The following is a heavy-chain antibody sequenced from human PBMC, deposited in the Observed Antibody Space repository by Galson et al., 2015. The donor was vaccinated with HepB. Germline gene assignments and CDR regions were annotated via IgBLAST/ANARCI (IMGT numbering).Heavy chain of an antibody. J-gene: IGHJ3*02. CDR3: TTTRNYDFWSGYSYDAFDI. D-gene: IGHD3-3*01. Sequence: SLRLSCAASGFTFSGSAMHWVRQASGKGLEWVGRIRSKANSYATAYAASVKGRFTIPRDDSKNTAYLQMNSLKTEDTAVYYCTTTRNYDFWSGYSYDAFDIWGQGTMVTVSS. V-gene: IGHV3-73*01. CDR2: IRSKANSYAT. CDR1: GFTFSGSA.